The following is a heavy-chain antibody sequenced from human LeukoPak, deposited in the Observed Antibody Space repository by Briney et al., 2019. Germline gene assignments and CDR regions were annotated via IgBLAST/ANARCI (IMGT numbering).Heavy chain of an antibody. CDR1: RDTFSNYT. Sequence: LGASVKVSCKASRDTFSNYTISWVRQAPGQGLEWMGWINPNSGGTNYAQKFQGRVTMTRDTSISTAYMELSRLRSDDTAVYYCARGSSRPNNWFDPWGQGTLVTVSS. V-gene: IGHV1-2*03. CDR3: ARGSSRPNNWFDP. CDR2: INPNSGGT. J-gene: IGHJ5*02.